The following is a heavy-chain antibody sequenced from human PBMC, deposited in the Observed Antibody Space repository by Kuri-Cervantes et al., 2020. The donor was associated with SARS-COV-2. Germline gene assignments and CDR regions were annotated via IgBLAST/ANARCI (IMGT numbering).Heavy chain of an antibody. CDR3: AGALAYYSDSSGFTYYFDS. V-gene: IGHV4-4*09. CDR2: MKTSGST. D-gene: IGHD3-22*01. CDR1: GGSISSHY. J-gene: IGHJ4*02. Sequence: SETLSLTCTVSGGSISSHYWSWIRQPPGKGLEWLGDMKTSGSTNYNPSLKGRVTVSVDMSKNQFSLKLSSVTAADTAVYYCAGALAYYSDSSGFTYYFDSWGRGTLVTVSS.